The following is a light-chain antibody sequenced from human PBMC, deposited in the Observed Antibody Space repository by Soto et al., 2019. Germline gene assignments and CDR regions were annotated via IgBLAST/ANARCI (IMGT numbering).Light chain of an antibody. CDR1: RIDMGGYNY. CDR3: SSFTRSTTLLYV. V-gene: IGLV2-14*01. CDR2: DVS. Sequence: QSALTQPASVSGSPGQSITISSPEPRIDMGGYNYVSWYQQHPGKAPKLMIYDVSNRPSGVSNRFSGSKSGNTASLTISGLQAEDEADYYCSSFTRSTTLLYVFGTGTKVTVL. J-gene: IGLJ1*01.